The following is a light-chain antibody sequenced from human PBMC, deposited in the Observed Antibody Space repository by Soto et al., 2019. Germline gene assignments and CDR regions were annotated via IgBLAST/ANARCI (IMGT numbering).Light chain of an antibody. J-gene: IGKJ4*01. CDR3: QQLNSYPRTT. CDR1: QTISSW. CDR2: AAS. V-gene: IGKV1-9*01. Sequence: DIQMTQSPSTLSGSVGDRVTITCRASQTISSWLAWYQQKPGKAPKLLIYAASTLQSGVPSRFSGSGSGTEFTLTISSLQPEDFATYYCQQLNSYPRTTFGGGTKVEIK.